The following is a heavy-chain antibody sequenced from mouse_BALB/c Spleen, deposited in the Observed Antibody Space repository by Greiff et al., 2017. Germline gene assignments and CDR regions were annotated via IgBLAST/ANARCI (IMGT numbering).Heavy chain of an antibody. J-gene: IGHJ1*01. V-gene: IGHV1-54*01. D-gene: IGHD2-4*01. CDR3: ARSLLRRWYFDV. Sequence: VQLQQSGAELVRPGTSVKVSCKASGYAFTNYLIEWVKQRPGQGLEWIGVINPGSGGTNYNEKFKGKATLTADKSSSTAYMQLSSLTSDDSAVYFCARSLLRRWYFDVWGAGTTVTVSS. CDR2: INPGSGGT. CDR1: GYAFTNYL.